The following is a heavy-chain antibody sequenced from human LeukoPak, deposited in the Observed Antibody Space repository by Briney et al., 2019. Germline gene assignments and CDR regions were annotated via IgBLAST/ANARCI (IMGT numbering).Heavy chain of an antibody. Sequence: PSETLSLTCTVSGGSIGSSSYYWGWIRQPPGKGLEWIGSIYYSGSTYYNPSLKSRVTISVDTSKNQFSLKLSSVTAADTAAYYCARGAAAGPSRFDPWGQGTLVTVSS. V-gene: IGHV4-39*01. J-gene: IGHJ5*02. CDR1: GGSIGSSSYY. CDR2: IYYSGST. D-gene: IGHD6-13*01. CDR3: ARGAAAGPSRFDP.